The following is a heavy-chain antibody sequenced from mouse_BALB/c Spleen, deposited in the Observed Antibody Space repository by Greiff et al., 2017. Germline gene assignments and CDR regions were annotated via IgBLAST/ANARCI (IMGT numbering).Heavy chain of an antibody. D-gene: IGHD2-4*01. CDR1: GYTFTSYW. Sequence: QVQLQQPGAELVKPGAPVKLSCKASGYTFTSYWMNWVKQRPGRGLEWIGRIDPSDSETHYNQKFKDKATLTVDKSSSTAYIQLSSLTSEDSAVYYCAREVSTMITTMDYWGQGTSVTVSS. CDR2: IDPSDSET. J-gene: IGHJ4*01. V-gene: IGHV1-69*02. CDR3: AREVSTMITTMDY.